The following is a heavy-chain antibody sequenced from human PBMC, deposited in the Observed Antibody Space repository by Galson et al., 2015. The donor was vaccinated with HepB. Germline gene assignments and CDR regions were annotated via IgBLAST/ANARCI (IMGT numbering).Heavy chain of an antibody. CDR2: ISYDGSNK. CDR3: AREVGGQMYYDFWSGYYPRGSWFDP. CDR1: GFTFSSYA. Sequence: SLRLSCAASGFTFSSYAMHWVRQAPGKGLEWVAVISYDGSNKYYADSVKGRFTISRDNSKNTLYLQMNSRRAEDTAVYYCAREVGGQMYYDFWSGYYPRGSWFDPWGQGTLVTVSS. D-gene: IGHD3-3*01. J-gene: IGHJ5*02. V-gene: IGHV3-30-3*01.